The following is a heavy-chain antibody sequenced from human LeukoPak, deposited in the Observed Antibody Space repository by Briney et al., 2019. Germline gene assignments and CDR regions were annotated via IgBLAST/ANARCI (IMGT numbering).Heavy chain of an antibody. CDR3: APVAVAGTFDGMDV. V-gene: IGHV1-69*02. CDR2: IIPILGIA. CDR1: GGTFSSYT. Sequence: GASVKVSCKASGGTFSSYTISWVRQAPGQGLEWMGRIIPILGIANYAQKFQGRVTITADKSTSTAYLELSSLRSEHTAVYYCAPVAVAGTFDGMDVWGQGTTVTVSS. D-gene: IGHD6-19*01. J-gene: IGHJ6*02.